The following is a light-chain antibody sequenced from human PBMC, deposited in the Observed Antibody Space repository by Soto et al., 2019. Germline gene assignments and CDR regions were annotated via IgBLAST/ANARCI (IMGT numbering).Light chain of an antibody. Sequence: QSVLTQPASVSGSPGQSITISCTGTSSDVGSYNLVSWYQQHPGKAPKFMIYEGTKRPSGVSNRFSGSKSGNTASLTISGLQAEDEADYYYCSYAGSRHYVFGTGTKVTVL. CDR2: EGT. J-gene: IGLJ1*01. CDR3: CSYAGSRHYV. V-gene: IGLV2-23*01. CDR1: SSDVGSYNL.